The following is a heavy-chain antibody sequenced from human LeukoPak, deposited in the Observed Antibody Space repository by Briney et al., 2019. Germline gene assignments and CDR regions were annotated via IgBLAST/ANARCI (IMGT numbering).Heavy chain of an antibody. D-gene: IGHD2-15*01. J-gene: IGHJ3*02. CDR2: IYDSGST. Sequence: PSETLSLTCTVSGGSISSSSYYWSWIRQPPGKGLEWIGYIYDSGSTYYNPSLKSRITISVDTSENRFSLKLSPVTATDTAVYYCARDCSGGSCYGAFDIWGQGTMVTVSS. CDR3: ARDCSGGSCYGAFDI. V-gene: IGHV4-30-4*08. CDR1: GGSISSSSYY.